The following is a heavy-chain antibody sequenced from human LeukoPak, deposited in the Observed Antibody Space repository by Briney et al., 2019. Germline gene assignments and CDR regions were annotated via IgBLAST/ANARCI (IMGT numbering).Heavy chain of an antibody. V-gene: IGHV4-59*01. CDR1: GGSISSYY. CDR3: ARGRIGAVDAFDI. J-gene: IGHJ3*02. CDR2: IYYSGST. D-gene: IGHD1-26*01. Sequence: SETLSLTCTVSGGSISSYYWSWIRQPRGKGLEWIGYIYYSGSTNYNPSLKSRVTISVDTSKNQFSLKLSSVTAADTAVYYCARGRIGAVDAFDIWGQGTMVTVSS.